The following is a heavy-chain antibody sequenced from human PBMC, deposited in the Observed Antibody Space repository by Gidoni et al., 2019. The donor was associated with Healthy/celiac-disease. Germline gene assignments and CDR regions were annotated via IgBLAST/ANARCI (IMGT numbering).Heavy chain of an antibody. V-gene: IGHV4-59*01. CDR3: ARVAMAAALFDY. CDR2: IYYSGST. Sequence: QVQLQESGTGLVKPSETLSLTCTVSGGSISSYYWSWIRQPPGKGLEWIGYIYYSGSTNYNPSLKSRVTISVDTSKNQFSLKLSSVTAADTAVYYCARVAMAAALFDYWGQGTLVTVSS. J-gene: IGHJ4*02. D-gene: IGHD6-13*01. CDR1: GGSISSYY.